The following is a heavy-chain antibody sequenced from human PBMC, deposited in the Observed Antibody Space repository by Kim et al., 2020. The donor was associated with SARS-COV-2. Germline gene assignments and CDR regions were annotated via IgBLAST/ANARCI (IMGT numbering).Heavy chain of an antibody. CDR1: GGSISSNNYY. J-gene: IGHJ4*02. CDR2: VYYSGSA. V-gene: IGHV4-39*01. Sequence: SETLSLTCTVSGGSISSNNYYWGWIRQPPGEGLEWIGSVYYSGSAYYNPSLKSRVTMSVDTSKNQFSLRLSSVTAADTAFYYCARLGGSYYSDFDYWGQGSLVTVSS. CDR3: ARLGGSYYSDFDY. D-gene: IGHD1-26*01.